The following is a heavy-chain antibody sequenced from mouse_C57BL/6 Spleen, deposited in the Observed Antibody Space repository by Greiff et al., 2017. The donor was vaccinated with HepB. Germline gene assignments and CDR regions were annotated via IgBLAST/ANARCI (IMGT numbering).Heavy chain of an antibody. Sequence: EVQLVESGGGLVQPGGSMKLSCVASGFTFSNYWMNWVRQSPEKGLEWVAQIRLKSDNYATHYAESVKGRFTISRDDSKSSVYLQMNNLRAEDTGIYYCTEGGTTGYWGQGTTLTVSS. CDR1: GFTFSNYW. V-gene: IGHV6-3*01. J-gene: IGHJ2*01. CDR3: TEGGTTGY. CDR2: IRLKSDNYAT. D-gene: IGHD1-1*01.